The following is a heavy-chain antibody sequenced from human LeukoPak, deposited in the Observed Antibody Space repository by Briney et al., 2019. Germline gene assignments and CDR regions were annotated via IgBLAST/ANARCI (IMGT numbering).Heavy chain of an antibody. D-gene: IGHD3-10*01. CDR3: ARISVLWYFYAMDV. CDR2: IYSGGST. CDR1: GFTVSSNY. Sequence: GGSLRLSCAASGFTVSSNYMSRVRQAPGKGLEWVSVIYSGGSTNYADSVKGRFTISRDNSKNTLYLQMNSLRAEDTAVYYCARISVLWYFYAMDVWGQGTTVTVSS. V-gene: IGHV3-66*01. J-gene: IGHJ6*02.